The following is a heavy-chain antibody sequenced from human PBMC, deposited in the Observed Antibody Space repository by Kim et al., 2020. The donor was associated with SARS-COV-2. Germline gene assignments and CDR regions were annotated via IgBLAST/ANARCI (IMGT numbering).Heavy chain of an antibody. D-gene: IGHD3-10*01. CDR1: GGTFSSYA. J-gene: IGHJ4*02. CDR3: ARDLTRGDGINVGDYYFDY. Sequence: SVKVSCKASGGTFSSYAISWVRQAPGQGLEWMGGIIPIFGTANYAQKFQGRVTITADESTSTAYMELSSLRSEDTAVYYCARDLTRGDGINVGDYYFDYWGQGTLVTVSS. V-gene: IGHV1-69*13. CDR2: IIPIFGTA.